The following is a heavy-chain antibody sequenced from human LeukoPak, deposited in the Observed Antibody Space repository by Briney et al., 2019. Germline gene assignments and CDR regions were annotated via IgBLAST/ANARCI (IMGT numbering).Heavy chain of an antibody. J-gene: IGHJ4*02. CDR2: ISAYNGNT. CDR3: ARVVERFGELLYFDY. Sequence: ASVKVSCKASGYTFTSYGISWVRQAPGQGLEWMGWISAYNGNTNYAQKLQGRVTMTTDTSTSTAYMELRSLRSDDTAVYYRARVVERFGELLYFDYWGQGTLVTVSS. CDR1: GYTFTSYG. D-gene: IGHD3-10*01. V-gene: IGHV1-18*01.